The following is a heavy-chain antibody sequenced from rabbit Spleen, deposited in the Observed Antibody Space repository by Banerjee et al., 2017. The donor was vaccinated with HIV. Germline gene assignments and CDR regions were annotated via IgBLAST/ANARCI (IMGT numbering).Heavy chain of an antibody. CDR2: IITGSSGST. D-gene: IGHD8-1*01. Sequence: EESGGGLVQPEGSLTLTCTASGFSFSSSYWICWVRQAPGKGLEWIGCIITGSSGSTYYASWAKGRFTISKTSSTTVTLQMTSLTAADTATYFCARDSGSSFSSDGMDLWGPGTL. CDR3: ARDSGSSFSSDGMDL. V-gene: IGHV1S45*01. J-gene: IGHJ6*01. CDR1: GFSFSSSYW.